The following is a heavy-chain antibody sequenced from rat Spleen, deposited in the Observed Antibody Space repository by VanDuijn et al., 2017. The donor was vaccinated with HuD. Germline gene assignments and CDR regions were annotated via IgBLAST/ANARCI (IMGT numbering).Heavy chain of an antibody. Sequence: VQLVESDGGLVQPGRSLKLSCAASGFTFSDYYMAWVRQAPTKGLEWIAAISSGGSTYYNSALKSRLSISRDTSKSQVFLKMNSLQTEDTAIYFCTRGSYAWYFDFWGPGTMVTVSS. V-gene: IGHV2S12*01. CDR1: GFTFSDYY. J-gene: IGHJ1*01. CDR2: ISSGGST. CDR3: TRGSYAWYFDF. D-gene: IGHD1-3*01.